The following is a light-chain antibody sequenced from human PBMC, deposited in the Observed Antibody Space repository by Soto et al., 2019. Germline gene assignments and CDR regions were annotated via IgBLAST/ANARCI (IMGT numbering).Light chain of an antibody. CDR2: GAS. J-gene: IGKJ1*01. V-gene: IGKV3-20*01. CDR3: QQYGSSRWT. CDR1: QSVSSSY. Sequence: EIVLTQSPGTLSLSPGERATLSCRASQSVSSSYLAWYQQNRGQAPRLLIYGASSRAPGIPDRFGXXXXGXXXXLTISRLEPEDFAVYYCQQYGSSRWTFGQGTKVEIK.